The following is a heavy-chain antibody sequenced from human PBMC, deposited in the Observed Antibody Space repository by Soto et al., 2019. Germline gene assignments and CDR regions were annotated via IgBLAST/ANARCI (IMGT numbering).Heavy chain of an antibody. CDR3: ASGGASSRAATFDY. CDR2: IIPILGIA. J-gene: IGHJ4*02. CDR1: GGTFSIYT. V-gene: IGHV1-69*02. D-gene: IGHD2-15*01. Sequence: GASVKVSCTASGGTFSIYTISWVRQAPGQGLEWMGRIIPILGIANYAQKFQGRVTITADKSTSTAYMELSSLRSEDTAVYYCASGGASSRAATFDYWGQGTLVTVSS.